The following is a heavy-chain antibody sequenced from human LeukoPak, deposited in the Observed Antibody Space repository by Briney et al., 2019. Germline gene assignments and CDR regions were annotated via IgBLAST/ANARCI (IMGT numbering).Heavy chain of an antibody. V-gene: IGHV1-69*06. CDR2: IIPIFGTA. CDR3: ARWSEQQLSSGY. CDR1: GGTFSSYG. Sequence: ASVKVSCKASGGTFSSYGLSWVRQAPGQGLEWMGGIIPIFGTANYAQKFQGRVTITADKSTNTAYMELSSLRSEDTAVYYCARWSEQQLSSGYWGQGTLVTVSS. D-gene: IGHD6-13*01. J-gene: IGHJ4*02.